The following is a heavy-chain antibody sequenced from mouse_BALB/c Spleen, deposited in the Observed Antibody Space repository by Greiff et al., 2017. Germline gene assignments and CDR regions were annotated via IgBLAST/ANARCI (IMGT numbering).Heavy chain of an antibody. CDR2: IDPANGNT. V-gene: IGHV14-3*02. Sequence: VQLQQSGAELVKPGASVKLSCTASGFNIKDTYMHWVKQRPEQGLEWIGRIDPANGNTKYDPKFQGKATITADTSSNTAYLQLSSLTSEDTAVYYCARWAWLGHYFDYWGQGTTLTVSS. J-gene: IGHJ2*01. D-gene: IGHD4-1*01. CDR1: GFNIKDTY. CDR3: ARWAWLGHYFDY.